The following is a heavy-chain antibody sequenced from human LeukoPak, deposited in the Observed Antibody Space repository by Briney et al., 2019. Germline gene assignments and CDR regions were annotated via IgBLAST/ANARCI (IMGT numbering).Heavy chain of an antibody. Sequence: GGSLRLSCAASGFTFSSYALSWVRQAPGKGLEWVSAISGSGSSTYYADSVKGRFTISRDNSKNTLYLQMNSLRAEDTAVYYCAKGHVYYDSSGYSPFDYWGQGTLVTVSS. CDR3: AKGHVYYDSSGYSPFDY. V-gene: IGHV3-23*01. CDR1: GFTFSSYA. J-gene: IGHJ4*02. D-gene: IGHD3-22*01. CDR2: ISGSGSST.